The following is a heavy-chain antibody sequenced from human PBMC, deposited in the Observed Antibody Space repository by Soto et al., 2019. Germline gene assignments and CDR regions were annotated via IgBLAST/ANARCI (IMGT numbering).Heavy chain of an antibody. CDR1: GFSLSTSGVG. D-gene: IGHD3-10*01. CDR3: AHRRGTLCWFGRTHYFDY. CDR2: IYWDGDK. Sequence: SGPTLVNPTQTLTLTCTFSGFSLSTSGVGVGWIRQPPGKALEWLALIYWDGDKRYSPSLKSRLTITKDTTKDQVVLTMTNLDPVDTATYYCAHRRGTLCWFGRTHYFDYWGLGTLVTVSS. J-gene: IGHJ4*02. V-gene: IGHV2-5*02.